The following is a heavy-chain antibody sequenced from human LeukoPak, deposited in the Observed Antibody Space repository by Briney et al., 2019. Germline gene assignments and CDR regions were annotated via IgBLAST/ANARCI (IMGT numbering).Heavy chain of an antibody. CDR3: ARSSSGTYHY. J-gene: IGHJ4*02. Sequence: ASVRVSCKTSGYNFPSYTMHWLRQAPGQSPEWMGSINGDNGNTKYSEKFQDRVTFTRDTSASSAYMELSSLRSEDTAVYYCARSSSGTYHYWGQGTLVTVSS. V-gene: IGHV1-3*01. CDR2: INGDNGNT. D-gene: IGHD3-10*01. CDR1: GYNFPSYT.